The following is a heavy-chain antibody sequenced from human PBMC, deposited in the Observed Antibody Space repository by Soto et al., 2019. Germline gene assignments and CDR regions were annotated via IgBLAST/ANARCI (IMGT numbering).Heavy chain of an antibody. CDR2: IHYSGAT. D-gene: IGHD3-3*01. J-gene: IGHJ6*02. V-gene: IGHV4-31*03. Sequence: HVQLQESGPRRVRPSETLSLTCNVSGDPINSGGFYWSWVRQPPGNGLELIANIHYSGATYYNLSLKSRVTISMDTSENQFSLRLTSATAADTAVYYCGRYYDFWSYGMDVWGQGITVTVSS. CDR3: GRYYDFWSYGMDV. CDR1: GDPINSGGFY.